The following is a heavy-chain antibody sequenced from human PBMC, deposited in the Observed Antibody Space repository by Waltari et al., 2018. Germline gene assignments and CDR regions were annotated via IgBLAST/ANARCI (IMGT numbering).Heavy chain of an antibody. CDR1: GGSLRGSY. V-gene: IGHV4-34*01. Sequence: QVQLQQWGAGLLKPSETLSLTCAVHGGSLRGSYWSWIRQPPGKGLEWIGEINHSGSTNYNPSLKSRVTISVDTSKNQFSLKLSSVTAADTAVYYCASQRGYSGYVEYWGQGTLVTVSS. CDR2: INHSGST. CDR3: ASQRGYSGYVEY. J-gene: IGHJ4*02. D-gene: IGHD5-12*01.